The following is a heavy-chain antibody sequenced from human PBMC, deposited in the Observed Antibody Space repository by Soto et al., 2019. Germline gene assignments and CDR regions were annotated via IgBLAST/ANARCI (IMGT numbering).Heavy chain of an antibody. CDR2: INHSGST. V-gene: IGHV4-34*01. Sequence: SETLSLTCAFYGGSFSGYYWRWIRQPPGKGLEWIGEINHSGSTNYNPSLKSRVTISVDTSKNQFSLKLSSVTAADTAVYYCARGRKWLRLFDYWGQGTLVTVSS. CDR1: GGSFSGYY. D-gene: IGHD5-12*01. J-gene: IGHJ4*02. CDR3: ARGRKWLRLFDY.